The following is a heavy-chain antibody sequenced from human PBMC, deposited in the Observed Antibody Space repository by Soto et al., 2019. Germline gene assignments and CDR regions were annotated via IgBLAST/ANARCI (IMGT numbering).Heavy chain of an antibody. Sequence: PGGSLRLSCEPSGFTFSNYGMHWVRQGPGKGLEWVAVIWYDGSNEYYGDSAKGRFTVYRDNYKNTLYLQMNGLRVEDTAVYYCARDNFGLDYWGQGTLVTVSS. CDR2: IWYDGSNE. V-gene: IGHV3-33*01. D-gene: IGHD1-1*01. CDR3: ARDNFGLDY. CDR1: GFTFSNYG. J-gene: IGHJ4*02.